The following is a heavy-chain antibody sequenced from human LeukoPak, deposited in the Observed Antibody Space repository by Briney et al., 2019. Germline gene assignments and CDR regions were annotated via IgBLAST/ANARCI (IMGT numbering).Heavy chain of an antibody. CDR1: GYTFISYG. Sequence: ASVKVSCKASGYTFISYGISWVRQATGQGLEWMGWISAYNGNTNYAQKIQGRVTMTTDTFTSTAYMELRSLRSDDTAVYYCAREGDGYNYGNWFDPWGQGTLVTVSS. CDR2: ISAYNGNT. CDR3: AREGDGYNYGNWFDP. V-gene: IGHV1-18*01. D-gene: IGHD5-24*01. J-gene: IGHJ5*02.